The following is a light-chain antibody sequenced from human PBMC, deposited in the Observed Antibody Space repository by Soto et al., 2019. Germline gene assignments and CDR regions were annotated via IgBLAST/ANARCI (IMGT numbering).Light chain of an antibody. CDR3: QQYNSYWT. CDR2: DAS. V-gene: IGKV1-5*01. Sequence: DIQLTQSPSTMPPSVRASVTLTCRASQSISSWLAWYKQEPGKAPKLLIYDASSLESGVPSRFSGSGSGTEFTLTIRSLKPDDFATYYCQQYNSYWTFGQGTKVDIK. J-gene: IGKJ1*01. CDR1: QSISSW.